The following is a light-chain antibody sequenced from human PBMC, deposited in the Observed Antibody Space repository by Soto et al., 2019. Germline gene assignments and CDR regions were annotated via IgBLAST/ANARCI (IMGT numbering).Light chain of an antibody. CDR3: QQYGSSPLYT. CDR2: GAS. V-gene: IGKV3-20*01. J-gene: IGKJ2*01. Sequence: EIVLTQSPGTLSLSPGERATLSCRASQSVSSSYLAWYQQKPGQAPRLLIYGASSRATGIPDRFSGSGSGTEFTLTTSRLEAEDFAVYYCQQYGSSPLYTFAQGTKLEIK. CDR1: QSVSSSY.